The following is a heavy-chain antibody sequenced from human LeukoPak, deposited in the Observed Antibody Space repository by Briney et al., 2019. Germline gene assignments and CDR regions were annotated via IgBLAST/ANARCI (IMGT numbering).Heavy chain of an antibody. D-gene: IGHD4-17*01. CDR1: GYTFSSYG. Sequence: GASVKVSCKASGYTFSSYGISWVRQAPGQGLEWMRWISGYNDNTNYAQKFQGRVTMTTDTSTSTAYMELRSLRSDDTAVYYCARYDGDRPLNKYYMDVWGTGTTVAISS. J-gene: IGHJ6*03. V-gene: IGHV1-18*01. CDR2: ISGYNDNT. CDR3: ARYDGDRPLNKYYMDV.